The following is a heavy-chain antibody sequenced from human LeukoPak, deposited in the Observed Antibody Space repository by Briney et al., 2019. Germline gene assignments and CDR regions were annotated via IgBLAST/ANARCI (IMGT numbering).Heavy chain of an antibody. D-gene: IGHD6-19*01. CDR2: ISGSGGST. V-gene: IGHV3-23*01. CDR1: GFTFSSYA. Sequence: QSGGSLRLSCAASGFTFSSYAMSWVRRAPGKGLEWVSAISGSGGSTYYADSVKGRFTISRDNSKNTLYLQMNSLRAEDTAVYYCARDHGSGWYRDYFDYWGQGTLVTVSS. CDR3: ARDHGSGWYRDYFDY. J-gene: IGHJ4*02.